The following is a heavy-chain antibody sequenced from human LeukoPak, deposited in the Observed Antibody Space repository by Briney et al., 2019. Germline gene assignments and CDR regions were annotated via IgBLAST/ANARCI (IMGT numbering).Heavy chain of an antibody. J-gene: IGHJ3*01. Sequence: SHTLSLTCTVSGVSFTSEDYYWTWIRQHPGKGLEWIAYLFYTGDTSYNPSLKSRTTISFDASQKQFSLTLNSVTAADTAVYYCARVMVVKADVEAVLTPPDAYDVWGQGTVVTVSS. CDR1: GVSFTSEDYY. CDR3: ARVMVVKADVEAVLTPPDAYDV. V-gene: IGHV4-31*03. D-gene: IGHD4-23*01. CDR2: LFYTGDT.